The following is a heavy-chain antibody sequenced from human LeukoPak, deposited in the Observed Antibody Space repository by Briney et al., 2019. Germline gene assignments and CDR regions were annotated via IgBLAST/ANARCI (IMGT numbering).Heavy chain of an antibody. Sequence: PSETLSLTCTVSGGSISSGGYCWSWIRQHPGKGLEWIGYIYYSGSTYYNPSLKSRVTISVDTSKNQFSLKLSSVTAADTAVYYCARGTARDAFDIWGQGTMVTVSS. CDR2: IYYSGST. V-gene: IGHV4-31*03. CDR1: GGSISSGGYC. D-gene: IGHD6-25*01. CDR3: ARGTARDAFDI. J-gene: IGHJ3*02.